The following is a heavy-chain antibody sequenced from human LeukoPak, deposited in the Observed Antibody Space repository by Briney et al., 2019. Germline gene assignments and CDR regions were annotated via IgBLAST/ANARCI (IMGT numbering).Heavy chain of an antibody. CDR2: IYSGADT. J-gene: IGHJ4*02. CDR1: GFTVSSNY. V-gene: IGHV3-53*01. D-gene: IGHD6-13*01. CDR3: ARLGMIQAYSTEDY. Sequence: GGSLRLSCAASGFTVSSNYMSWVRQAPGKRLEWVSLIYSGADTYYADSVKGRFTISRDNSKNTLYLQMNSLRAEDTAVYYCARLGMIQAYSTEDYWGQGTLVTVSS.